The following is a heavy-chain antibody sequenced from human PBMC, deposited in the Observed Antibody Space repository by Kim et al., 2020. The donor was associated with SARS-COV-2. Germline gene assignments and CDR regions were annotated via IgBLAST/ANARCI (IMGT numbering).Heavy chain of an antibody. CDR1: GFTFSDFY. CDR3: ARDLGIAVAGDAAGY. Sequence: GGSLRLSCAASGFTFSDFYMSWIRQAPGKGLEWVSYISSSGSTIYYADSVKGRFTISRDNAKNSLYLQINSLRAEDTAVYYCARDLGIAVAGDAAGYWGQGTLVTVSS. J-gene: IGHJ4*02. D-gene: IGHD6-19*01. V-gene: IGHV3-11*01. CDR2: ISSSGSTI.